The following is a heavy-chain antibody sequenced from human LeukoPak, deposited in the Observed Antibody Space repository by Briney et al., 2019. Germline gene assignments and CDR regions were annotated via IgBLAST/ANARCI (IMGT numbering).Heavy chain of an antibody. CDR2: ISYDGSNK. CDR3: AREDHFHYYDSSGYPIPLAFFDY. CDR1: GFTFSSYS. Sequence: QTGGSLRLSCAASGFTFSSYSMNWVRQAPGKGLEWVAVISYDGSNKYYADSVKGRFTISRDNSKNTLYLQMNSLRAEDTAVYYCAREDHFHYYDSSGYPIPLAFFDYWGQGTLVTVSS. J-gene: IGHJ4*02. V-gene: IGHV3-30*03. D-gene: IGHD3-22*01.